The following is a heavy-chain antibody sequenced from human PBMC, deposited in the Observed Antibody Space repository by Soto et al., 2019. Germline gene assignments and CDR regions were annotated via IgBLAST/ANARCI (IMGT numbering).Heavy chain of an antibody. Sequence: VKLVQSGAEVKKVGSSVKVSCKASGGTFSRYPIAWVRQAPGHGLEWMGQIIPIFGTISHAQNFQGRITITADESTSTAYMELSSLRSDDTAVYYCARPRTVAATKGYDYWGQGTLVTVSS. CDR2: IIPIFGTI. CDR3: ARPRTVAATKGYDY. CDR1: GGTFSRYP. J-gene: IGHJ4*02. D-gene: IGHD4-4*01. V-gene: IGHV1-69*01.